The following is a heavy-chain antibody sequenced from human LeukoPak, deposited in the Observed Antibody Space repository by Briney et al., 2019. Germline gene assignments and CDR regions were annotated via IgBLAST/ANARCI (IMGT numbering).Heavy chain of an antibody. Sequence: RASVKVSCKASGYSFSAYSVSWVRQAPGQGLEWMAMITVYNNKTDFSQKVEGRLTMTTDTSTSTAYMELKSLTSDDTAVYYCARQRFSDVHAFDVWGQGTVVSVS. CDR3: ARQRFSDVHAFDV. CDR2: ITVYNNKT. CDR1: GYSFSAYS. V-gene: IGHV1-18*01. D-gene: IGHD2-21*02. J-gene: IGHJ3*01.